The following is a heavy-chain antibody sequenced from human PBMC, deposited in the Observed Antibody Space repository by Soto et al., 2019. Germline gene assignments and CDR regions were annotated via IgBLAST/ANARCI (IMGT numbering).Heavy chain of an antibody. V-gene: IGHV1-69*01. Sequence: QVQLVQSGTEVKRPGDSVKVSCKASGYTFTGYYVHWVRQAPGQGFEWMGGFIPIFGITNYAQRFEDRLTITADESTSTVYMELSSLTYDDTAVYYCVPLQPSTIRGRPGMDVWGQGTTITVSS. CDR2: FIPIFGIT. J-gene: IGHJ6*02. D-gene: IGHD4-4*01. CDR3: VPLQPSTIRGRPGMDV. CDR1: GYTFTGYY.